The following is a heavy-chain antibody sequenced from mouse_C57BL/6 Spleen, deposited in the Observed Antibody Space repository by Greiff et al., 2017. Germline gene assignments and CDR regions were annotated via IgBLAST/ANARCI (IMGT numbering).Heavy chain of an antibody. CDR2: IYPGSGST. J-gene: IGHJ3*01. CDR3: AARELGRAWLAY. D-gene: IGHD4-1*01. V-gene: IGHV1-55*01. Sequence: QVQLQQPGAELVKPGASVKMSCKASGYTFTSYWITWVKQRPGQGLEWIGDIYPGSGSTNYNEKFKSKATLTVDTSSSTAYMQLSSLTSEDSAVFYCAARELGRAWLAYWGQGTLVTVSA. CDR1: GYTFTSYW.